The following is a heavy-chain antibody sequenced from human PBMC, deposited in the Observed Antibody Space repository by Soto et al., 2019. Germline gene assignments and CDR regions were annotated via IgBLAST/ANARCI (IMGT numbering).Heavy chain of an antibody. CDR2: IYHSGST. Sequence: SETLSLTCAVSSGSISSSNWWSWVRQPPGKGLEWIGDIYHSGSTNYNPSLKSRVTISVDTSKNQFSLKLSSVTAADTAVYYCARLVTIFGVVTPPMEVWGKGTTVTVSS. CDR3: ARLVTIFGVVTPPMEV. CDR1: SGSISSSNW. J-gene: IGHJ6*03. V-gene: IGHV4-4*02. D-gene: IGHD3-3*01.